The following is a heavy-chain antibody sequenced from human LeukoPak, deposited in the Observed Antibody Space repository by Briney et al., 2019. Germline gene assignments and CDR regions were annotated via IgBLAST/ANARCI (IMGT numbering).Heavy chain of an antibody. CDR1: GFSLSGYW. J-gene: IGHJ4*02. CDR2: LHADGNEK. CDR3: ARGGYSFDY. Sequence: GGALTLSCAAYGFSLSGYWMSWVRQAPGKGLEWVARLHADGNEKYFVHSVKGRFTVSRDNAQNSLYLQMNSLRVEDTAVYYCARGGYSFDYLGEGALVTVSS. V-gene: IGHV3-7*01. D-gene: IGHD5-12*01.